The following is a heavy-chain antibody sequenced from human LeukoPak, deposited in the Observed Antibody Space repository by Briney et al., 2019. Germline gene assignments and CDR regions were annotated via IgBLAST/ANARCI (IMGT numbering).Heavy chain of an antibody. Sequence: GRSLRLSCAASGFTFDDYAMHWVRQAPGKGLEWVSGISWNSGSIGYADSVKGRFTISRDNAKNSLYLQMNSLRAEDMALYCCAKSGSASTSSFFDYWGQGTLVTVSS. D-gene: IGHD2-2*01. CDR3: AKSGSASTSSFFDY. V-gene: IGHV3-9*03. CDR1: GFTFDDYA. CDR2: ISWNSGSI. J-gene: IGHJ4*02.